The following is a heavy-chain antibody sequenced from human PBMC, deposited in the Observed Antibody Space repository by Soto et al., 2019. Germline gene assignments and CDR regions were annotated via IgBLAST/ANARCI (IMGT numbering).Heavy chain of an antibody. J-gene: IGHJ6*02. CDR2: INAGNGNT. D-gene: IGHD6-13*01. CDR3: ARDKSSSWYYYYGTDV. V-gene: IGHV1-3*05. CDR1: GYTFTSYA. Sequence: QVQLVQSGAEEKKPGASVKVSCKASGYTFTSYAMHWVRQAPGQRLERMGWINAGNGNTKYSKKFQGRVTITRDTSVSTAYMELSSLRSEDTAVYYCARDKSSSWYYYYGTDVWGQGTKVTVSS.